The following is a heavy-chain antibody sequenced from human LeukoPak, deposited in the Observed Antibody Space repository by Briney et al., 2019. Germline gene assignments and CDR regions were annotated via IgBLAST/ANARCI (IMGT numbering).Heavy chain of an antibody. J-gene: IGHJ4*02. V-gene: IGHV3-23*01. CDR3: AKDGIGIDY. CDR1: GFTFSSYA. D-gene: IGHD1-26*01. CDR2: ISGSVGST. Sequence: PGGSLRLSCAVSGFTFSSYAMSWVRQAPGKGLEWVSAISGSVGSTSYADSVKGRFTISRDNSKNTLYLQMNSLRAQAPALYYCAKDGIGIDYWGQGTLVTVSS.